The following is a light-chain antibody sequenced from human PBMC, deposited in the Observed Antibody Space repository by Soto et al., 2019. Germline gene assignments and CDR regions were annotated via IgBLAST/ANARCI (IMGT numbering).Light chain of an antibody. J-gene: IGKJ5*01. CDR2: AAS. CDR3: QQLNSYPLIT. V-gene: IGKV1-39*01. Sequence: DIQITQSPSSLFASVGDRVTITCQASQDISNYLNWYQQKPGKAPKLLIYAASSLQSGVPSRFSGSGSGTDFTLTISSLRPEDFATYNCQQLNSYPLITFGQATRLEIK. CDR1: QDISNY.